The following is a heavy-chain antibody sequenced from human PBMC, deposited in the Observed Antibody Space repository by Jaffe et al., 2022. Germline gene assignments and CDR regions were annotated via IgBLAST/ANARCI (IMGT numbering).Heavy chain of an antibody. V-gene: IGHV4-30-2*01. Sequence: QLQLQESGSGLVKPSQTLSLTCAVSGGSISSGGYSWSWIRQPPGKGLEWIGYIYHSGSTYYNPSLKSRVTISVDRSKNQFSLKLSSVTAADTAVYYCARYPSFGSGSYYFGYFDYWGQGTLVTVSS. CDR2: IYHSGST. CDR1: GGSISSGGYS. J-gene: IGHJ4*02. D-gene: IGHD3-10*01. CDR3: ARYPSFGSGSYYFGYFDY.